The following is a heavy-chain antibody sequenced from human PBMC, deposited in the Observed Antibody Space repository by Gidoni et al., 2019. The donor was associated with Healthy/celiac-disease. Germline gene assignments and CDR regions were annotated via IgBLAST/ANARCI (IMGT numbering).Heavy chain of an antibody. V-gene: IGHV4-31*02. CDR2: IYYSGST. D-gene: IGHD3-16*01. J-gene: IGHJ4*02. CDR3: ARLKSYGSDY. Sequence: WIRQHPGKGLEWIGYIYYSGSTYYNPSLKSRVTISVDTSKNQFSLKLSSVTAADTAVYYCARLKSYGSDYWGQGTLVTVSS.